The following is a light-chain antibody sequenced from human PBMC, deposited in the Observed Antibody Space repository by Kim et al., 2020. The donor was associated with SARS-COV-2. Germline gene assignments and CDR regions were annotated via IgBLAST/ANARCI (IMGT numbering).Light chain of an antibody. Sequence: SYELTQPLSVSVALGRTARITCGGNNIGSENVHWYQQKPGQAPVLVIYRDTNRPSGIPERFSGSNSGNTATLTITRAQAGDEADYYCQVWDSSAGVFGGGTQLTVL. CDR1: NIGSEN. CDR2: RDT. J-gene: IGLJ3*02. CDR3: QVWDSSAGV. V-gene: IGLV3-9*01.